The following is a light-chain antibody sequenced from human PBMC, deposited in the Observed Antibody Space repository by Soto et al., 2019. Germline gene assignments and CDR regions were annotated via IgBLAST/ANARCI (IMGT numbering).Light chain of an antibody. Sequence: QSVLTQPPSASGTPGQRVTISCSGSSSNSGSNDVYWYQQLPGTAPKLLMYSNNQRPSGVPDRFSGSKSGTSASLAISGLRSEDEAEYYCSSYTRSTTLNVLFGGGTKLTV. CDR2: SNN. CDR1: SSNSGSND. CDR3: SSYTRSTTLNVL. V-gene: IGLV1-47*02. J-gene: IGLJ2*01.